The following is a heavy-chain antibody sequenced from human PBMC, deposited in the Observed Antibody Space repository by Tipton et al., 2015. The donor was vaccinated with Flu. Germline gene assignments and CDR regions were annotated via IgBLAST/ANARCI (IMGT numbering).Heavy chain of an antibody. CDR2: IHRSGST. CDR1: GDSIRNDYF. J-gene: IGHJ5*02. Sequence: TLSLTCAVSGDSIRNDYFWGWIRQPPGKGLEWIATIHRSGSTKYNPSLKSRVTISVDTFKNQFYLEMRSVTAADMAVYYCARRDFSNYVSDPKSWFDPWGQGILVTVSP. D-gene: IGHD4-11*01. V-gene: IGHV4-38-2*01. CDR3: ARRDFSNYVSDPKSWFDP.